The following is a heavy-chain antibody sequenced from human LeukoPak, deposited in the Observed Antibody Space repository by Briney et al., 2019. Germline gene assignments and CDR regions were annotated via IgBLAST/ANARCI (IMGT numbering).Heavy chain of an antibody. J-gene: IGHJ5*02. Sequence: PGGSLRLSCAASGFTFSSYWMHWVRQAPGKGLVWVSRINSDGSSTSYADSVKGRFTISRDNAKNTLYLQMNSLRAEDTAVYYCARAAELRYFDWLTQRPWFDPWGQGTLVTVSS. CDR2: INSDGSST. CDR3: ARAAELRYFDWLTQRPWFDP. V-gene: IGHV3-74*01. CDR1: GFTFSSYW. D-gene: IGHD3-9*01.